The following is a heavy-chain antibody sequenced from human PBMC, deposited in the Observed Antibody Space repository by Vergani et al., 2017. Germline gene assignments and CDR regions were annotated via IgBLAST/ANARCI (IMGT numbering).Heavy chain of an antibody. CDR2: IYYSGST. CDR1: GGSISSGGYS. Sequence: QLQLQESGSGLVKPSQTLSLTCAVSGGSISSGGYSWSWIRQPPGKGLEWIGYIYYSGSTYYNPSLKGRITISVDTSKNHFSLKLSSVTAADTAVYYCARVNIEPSYDDYVWGSKNDWFDPWGQGTLVTVSS. V-gene: IGHV4-30-2*01. CDR3: ARVNIEPSYDDYVWGSKNDWFDP. J-gene: IGHJ5*02. D-gene: IGHD3-16*01.